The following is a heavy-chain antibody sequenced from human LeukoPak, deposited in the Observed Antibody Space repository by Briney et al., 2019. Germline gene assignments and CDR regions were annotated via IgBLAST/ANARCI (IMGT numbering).Heavy chain of an antibody. V-gene: IGHV1-69*05. CDR3: AREVRCSGGSCYLSEYFQH. CDR1: GGTFSSYA. CDR2: IIPIFGTA. D-gene: IGHD2-15*01. Sequence: SVKVSCKASGGTFSSYAISWVRQAPGQGLEWMGGIIPIFGTANYAQKLQGRVTITTDESTSTAYMELSSLRSEDTAVYYCAREVRCSGGSCYLSEYFQHWGQGTLVTVSS. J-gene: IGHJ1*01.